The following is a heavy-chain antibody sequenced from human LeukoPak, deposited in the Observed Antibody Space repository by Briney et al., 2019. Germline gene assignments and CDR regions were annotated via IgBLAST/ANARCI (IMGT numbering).Heavy chain of an antibody. D-gene: IGHD3-3*01. CDR3: TTDPSKRSSGYYDFWSGQAVRNWFDP. Sequence: PGGSLRLSCAASGFTFSNAWMSWVRQAPGKGLEWVGRIKSKTDGGTTDYAAPVKGRFTISRDDSKNTLYLQMNSLKTEDTAVYYCTTDPSKRSSGYYDFWSGQAVRNWFDPWGQGTLVTVSS. CDR1: GFTFSNAW. CDR2: IKSKTDGGTT. V-gene: IGHV3-15*01. J-gene: IGHJ5*02.